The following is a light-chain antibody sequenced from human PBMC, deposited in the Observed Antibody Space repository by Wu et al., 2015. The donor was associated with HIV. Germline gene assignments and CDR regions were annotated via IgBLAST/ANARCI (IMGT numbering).Light chain of an antibody. CDR1: QSVSSN. Sequence: EIVLTQSPGTLSLSPGQRATLSCRASQSVSSNYLAWYQQKPGQPPRLLIYDASTRATGTPGRFSGRGSGTEFTLTINSMQSEDFAIYYCQQYNNWPRHTFGQGTKLEI. V-gene: IGKV3-15*01. J-gene: IGKJ2*01. CDR3: QQYNNWPRHT. CDR2: DAS.